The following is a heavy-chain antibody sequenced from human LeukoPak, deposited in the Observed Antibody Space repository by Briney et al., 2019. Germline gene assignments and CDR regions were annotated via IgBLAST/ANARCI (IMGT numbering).Heavy chain of an antibody. CDR3: ASISEVWSGYYTVHHDY. D-gene: IGHD3-3*01. J-gene: IGHJ4*02. Sequence: ASVKVSCKTSGYTFTDCYMHWVRQAPGQGLEWMGRINPNSGDTNYAQKFLGRVTMTRDTSIGTAYMELSSLTSDDTAVYYCASISEVWSGYYTVHHDYWGQGTLVTVSS. V-gene: IGHV1-2*02. CDR2: INPNSGDT. CDR1: GYTFTDCY.